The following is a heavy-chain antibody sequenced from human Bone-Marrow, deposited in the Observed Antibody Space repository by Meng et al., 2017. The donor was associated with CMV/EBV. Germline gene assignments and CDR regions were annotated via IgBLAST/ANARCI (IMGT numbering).Heavy chain of an antibody. Sequence: GESLKISCTASGFTFRSHAMNWVRQAPGKGLEWVSSISSSSSYIYYADSVKGRFTISRDNAKNPLYLQMNSLRAEDTAVYYCARDGLEPHDYWGQGTLVTVSS. CDR3: ARDGLEPHDY. D-gene: IGHD1-1*01. CDR2: ISSSSSYI. V-gene: IGHV3-21*01. J-gene: IGHJ4*02. CDR1: GFTFRSHA.